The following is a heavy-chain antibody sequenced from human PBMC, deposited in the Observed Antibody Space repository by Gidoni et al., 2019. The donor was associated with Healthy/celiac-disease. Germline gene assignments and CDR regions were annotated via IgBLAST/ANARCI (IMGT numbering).Heavy chain of an antibody. V-gene: IGHV1-18*01. CDR2: ISAYNGNT. CDR1: GYTLTSYG. CDR3: ARLRFLEWLLPHNWFDP. J-gene: IGHJ5*02. Sequence: QVQLVQSGAEVKKPGASVKVSCKDYGYTLTSYGSSWVRQAPGQGLEWMGWISAYNGNTNYAQKLQGRVTMTTDTSTSTAYMELRSLRSDDTAVYYCARLRFLEWLLPHNWFDPWGQGTLVTVSS. D-gene: IGHD3-3*01.